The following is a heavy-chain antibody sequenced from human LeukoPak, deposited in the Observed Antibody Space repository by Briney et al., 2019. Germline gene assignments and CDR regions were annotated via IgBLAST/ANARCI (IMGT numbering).Heavy chain of an antibody. J-gene: IGHJ3*02. Sequence: GGSLRLSCAASGFTFSSYSMNWVRQAPGKGLEWVSSISSSSSYIYYADSVKGRFTISRDNAKNTLYLQMNSLRAEDTAVYYCVRGGIASAFDIWGQGTMVTVSS. D-gene: IGHD6-13*01. CDR3: VRGGIASAFDI. CDR2: ISSSSSYI. CDR1: GFTFSSYS. V-gene: IGHV3-21*01.